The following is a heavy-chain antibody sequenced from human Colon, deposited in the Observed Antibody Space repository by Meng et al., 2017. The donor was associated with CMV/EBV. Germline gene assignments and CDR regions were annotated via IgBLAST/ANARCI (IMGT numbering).Heavy chain of an antibody. CDR2: IYYSGSA. V-gene: IGHV4-59*01. CDR3: ARDGLGRYLLPYY. J-gene: IGHJ4*02. Sequence: SETLSPTCTVSGVSISSSYWSWFRQSPGKGLAWVGYIYYSGSANYNPSLESRVTISVDPSRTQLSLKRRSVTAADAAVYYCARDGLGRYLLPYYWGQGSLVTVSS. D-gene: IGHD3-22*01. CDR1: GVSISSSY.